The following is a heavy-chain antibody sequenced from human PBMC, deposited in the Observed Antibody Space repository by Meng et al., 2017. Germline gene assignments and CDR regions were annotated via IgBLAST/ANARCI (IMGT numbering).Heavy chain of an antibody. J-gene: IGHJ3*02. Sequence: GESLKISCAASGFTFSSYDMHWVRQATGKGLEWVSAIGTAGDTYYPDSVKGRFTISRDNSKNTLYLQMNSLRAEDTAVYYCAKVRGYSGYVYDAFDIWGQGTMVTVSS. V-gene: IGHV3-13*01. CDR1: GFTFSSYD. CDR3: AKVRGYSGYVYDAFDI. D-gene: IGHD5-12*01. CDR2: IGTAGDT.